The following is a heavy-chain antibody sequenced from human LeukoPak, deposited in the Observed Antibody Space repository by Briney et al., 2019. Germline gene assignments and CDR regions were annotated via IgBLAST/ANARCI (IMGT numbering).Heavy chain of an antibody. J-gene: IGHJ4*02. D-gene: IGHD3-22*01. CDR3: ARDRAGYYDSSGYFSD. CDR1: GYTFTGCY. Sequence: ASVKVFCKASGYTFTGCYMHWVRQAPGQGLEWMRWINPNSGGTNYAQKFQGRVTMTRDTYISTAYIELSRLRSDDTAVYYCARDRAGYYDSSGYFSDWGQGTLVTVSS. CDR2: INPNSGGT. V-gene: IGHV1-2*02.